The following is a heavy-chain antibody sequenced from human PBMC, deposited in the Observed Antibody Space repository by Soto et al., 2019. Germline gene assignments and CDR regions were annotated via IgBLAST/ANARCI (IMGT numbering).Heavy chain of an antibody. D-gene: IGHD3-10*01. CDR2: MNPNSGNT. CDR1: GYTFTSYD. Sequence: QVQLVQSGAEVKKPGASVKVSCKASGYTFTSYDINWVRQATGQGLEWMGWMNPNSGNTGYAQKFQGRVTMTMNNSITTAYMELSSLRSDDTAVYYCARRLSTMVRGVGYWGQGTLFTVSS. J-gene: IGHJ4*02. CDR3: ARRLSTMVRGVGY. V-gene: IGHV1-8*01.